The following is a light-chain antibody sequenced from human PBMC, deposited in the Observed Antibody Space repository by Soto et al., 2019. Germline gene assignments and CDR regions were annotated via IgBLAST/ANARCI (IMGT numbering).Light chain of an antibody. CDR2: DAS. J-gene: IGKJ3*01. CDR3: QQYGSSPLT. V-gene: IGKV3-20*01. Sequence: EIVLTQSPGTLSLSPGERATLSCRASQSVSSSYLAWYQQKPGQAPRLLIYDASNRATGIPARFSGSGSGTDFTLTISRLEPEDFAVYYCQQYGSSPLTFGPGTKVDI. CDR1: QSVSSSY.